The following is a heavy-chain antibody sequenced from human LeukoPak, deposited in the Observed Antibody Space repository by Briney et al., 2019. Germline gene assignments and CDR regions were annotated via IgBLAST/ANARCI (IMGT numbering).Heavy chain of an antibody. Sequence: ASVKVSCKASGYTFTSYGSSWVRQAPGQGLEWMGWISAYNGNTNYAQKLQGRVTMTTDTSTSTAYMELRSLRSDDTAVYYCARTRDTPPLYYYDGSGYFDYWGQGTLVTVSS. D-gene: IGHD3-22*01. CDR3: ARTRDTPPLYYYDGSGYFDY. V-gene: IGHV1-18*01. CDR1: GYTFTSYG. J-gene: IGHJ4*02. CDR2: ISAYNGNT.